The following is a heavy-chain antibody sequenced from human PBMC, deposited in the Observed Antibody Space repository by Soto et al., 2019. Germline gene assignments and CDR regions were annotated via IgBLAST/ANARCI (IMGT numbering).Heavy chain of an antibody. CDR3: AREDSSSSTSWGGS. J-gene: IGHJ4*02. CDR2: IIPIFGTA. D-gene: IGHD6-6*01. Sequence: ASVKVSCKASGGTFSSYAISWVRQAPGQGLEWMGGIIPIFGTANYAQKFQGRVTITADESTSTAYMELSSLRSEDTAVYYCAREDSSSSTSWGGSWGQGTLVTVSS. CDR1: GGTFSSYA. V-gene: IGHV1-69*13.